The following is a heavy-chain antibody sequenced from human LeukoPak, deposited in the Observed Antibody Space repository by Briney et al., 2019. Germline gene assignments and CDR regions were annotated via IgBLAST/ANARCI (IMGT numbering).Heavy chain of an antibody. Sequence: GGSLRLSCAASGFTFSSYWMSWVRQAPGKGLEWVANIKQDGSEKYYVDSVKGRFTISRDNAKNSLYLQMNSLRAEDTAVYYCASEYGRDYGVFQHWGQGTLVTVSS. V-gene: IGHV3-7*01. CDR2: IKQDGSEK. D-gene: IGHD4-17*01. J-gene: IGHJ1*01. CDR3: ASEYGRDYGVFQH. CDR1: GFTFSSYW.